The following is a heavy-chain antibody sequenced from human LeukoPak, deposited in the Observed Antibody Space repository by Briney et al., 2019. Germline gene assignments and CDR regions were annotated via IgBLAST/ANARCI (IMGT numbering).Heavy chain of an antibody. V-gene: IGHV4-59*01. Sequence: SETLPLTCTVSGGSISGYYWSWIRQPPGKGLEWIGYIYYTGSTNYSPSLKSRVTMSVDTSKNQFSLRLTSVTAADTAVYYCTREASLFDDSGYYQYWGQGTLVTVSP. CDR3: TREASLFDDSGYYQY. J-gene: IGHJ4*02. CDR1: GGSISGYY. CDR2: IYYTGST. D-gene: IGHD3-22*01.